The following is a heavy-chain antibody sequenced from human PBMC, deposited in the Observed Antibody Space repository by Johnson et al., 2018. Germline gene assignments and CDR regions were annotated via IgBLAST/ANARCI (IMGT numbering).Heavy chain of an antibody. Sequence: QVQLVQSGAEVKKPGSSVKVSCKASGGTFSSYAISWVRQAPGQGLEWMGGIIPIFGTANYAQKFQGRVTITADEATSAAFRELSSRGSGDTAVYYCARGRRRATEGNDAVDIWGQGTMVTVSS. CDR1: GGTFSSYA. CDR3: ARGRRRATEGNDAVDI. D-gene: IGHD1-14*01. J-gene: IGHJ3*02. V-gene: IGHV1-69*01. CDR2: IIPIFGTA.